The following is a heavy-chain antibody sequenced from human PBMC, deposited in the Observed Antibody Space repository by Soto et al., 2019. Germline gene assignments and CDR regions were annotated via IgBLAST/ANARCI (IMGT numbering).Heavy chain of an antibody. V-gene: IGHV3-30*03. J-gene: IGHJ6*02. Sequence: GGSLRLSCAASGFSSSDCGMHWVRQAPGKGLEWVAVISYDGTKIDYAGSVKGRFTISRDNSKNTLYLQMNSLTTEDTAVYYCARRDFYCRGRNCYSGDYAMDVWGQGTTVTVS. CDR2: ISYDGTKI. CDR1: GFSSSDCG. D-gene: IGHD2-15*01. CDR3: ARRDFYCRGRNCYSGDYAMDV.